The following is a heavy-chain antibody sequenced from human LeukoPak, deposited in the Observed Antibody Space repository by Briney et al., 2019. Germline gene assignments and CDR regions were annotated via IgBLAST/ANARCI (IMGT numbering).Heavy chain of an antibody. CDR1: GFTFSSYA. V-gene: IGHV3-23*01. Sequence: GGSLRLSCAASGFTFSSYAMNWVRQAPGKGLEWVSAISGSDGTTYYADSVKGRFTISRDNPKNSLYLQMNTLRAEDTAVYYCARDVSLDFWGQGTLVTVSS. CDR3: ARDVSLDF. J-gene: IGHJ4*02. CDR2: ISGSDGTT.